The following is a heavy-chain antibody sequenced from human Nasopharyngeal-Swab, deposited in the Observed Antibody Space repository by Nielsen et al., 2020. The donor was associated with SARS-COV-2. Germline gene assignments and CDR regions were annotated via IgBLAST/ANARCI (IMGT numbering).Heavy chain of an antibody. Sequence: LRLSCTVSGGSINSGGFFWNWIRQHPGKGLEWIGYIYYTGNTYYNPSLTSRATISVDTSKNQFSLRLSSVTAADTAVYYCAGDSSGYYYYAMDVWGQGTTVTVSS. V-gene: IGHV4-31*03. CDR3: AGDSSGYYYYAMDV. CDR2: IYYTGNT. J-gene: IGHJ6*02. D-gene: IGHD3-22*01. CDR1: GGSINSGGFF.